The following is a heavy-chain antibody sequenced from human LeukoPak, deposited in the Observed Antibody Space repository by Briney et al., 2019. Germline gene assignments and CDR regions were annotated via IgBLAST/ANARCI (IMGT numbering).Heavy chain of an antibody. CDR2: IKQDGSEK. CDR3: AGARGWEFSS. D-gene: IGHD1-26*01. CDR1: GFTFSSYA. J-gene: IGHJ5*02. Sequence: GGSLGLSCAASGFTFSSYAMSWVRQAPGMGLEWVATIKQDGSEKYYLDSVKGRFTISRDNAKNSLFLQMNSLRAEDTAVYYCAGARGWEFSSWGQGTLVTVSS. V-gene: IGHV3-7*01.